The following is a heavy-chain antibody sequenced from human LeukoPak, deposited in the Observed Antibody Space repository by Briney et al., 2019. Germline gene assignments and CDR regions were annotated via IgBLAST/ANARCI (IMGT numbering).Heavy chain of an antibody. Sequence: GGSLRLSCAASGFTFSSYGMHWVRQAPGKGLEWVAVIWYDGSNKYYADSVKGRFTISRDNSKNTLYLQMNSLRAEDTAVYYCASTVATPDAFDIWGQGTMVTVSS. D-gene: IGHD4-23*01. V-gene: IGHV3-33*01. J-gene: IGHJ3*02. CDR2: IWYDGSNK. CDR1: GFTFSSYG. CDR3: ASTVATPDAFDI.